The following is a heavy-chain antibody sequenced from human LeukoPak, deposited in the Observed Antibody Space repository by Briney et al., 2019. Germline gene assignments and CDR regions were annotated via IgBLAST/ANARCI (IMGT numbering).Heavy chain of an antibody. D-gene: IGHD3-10*01. J-gene: IGHJ6*04. CDR3: ARVLGGFGELFRSYGMDV. CDR2: IYHSGST. CDR1: GGSISSSNW. V-gene: IGHV4-4*02. Sequence: SGTLSLTCAVSGGSISSSNWWSWVRQPPGKGLEWIGEIYHSGSTNYNPSLKSRVTISVDKSKNQFSLKLSSVTAADTAVYYWARVLGGFGELFRSYGMDVWGKGTTVTVSS.